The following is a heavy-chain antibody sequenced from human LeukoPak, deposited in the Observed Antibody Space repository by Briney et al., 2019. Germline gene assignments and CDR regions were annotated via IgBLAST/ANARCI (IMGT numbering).Heavy chain of an antibody. J-gene: IGHJ3*02. CDR1: GFTFSDYY. D-gene: IGHD3-10*01. CDR2: ISSSGSTI. Sequence: PGGSLRLSCAASGFTFSDYYMSWIRQAPGKGLEWVSYISSSGSTIYYADSVKGRFTISRDNAKNSLYLQMNSLRAEDTAVYYCARDFLPEYYYGSGSYSHSMDAFDIWGQGTMVTVSS. CDR3: ARDFLPEYYYGSGSYSHSMDAFDI. V-gene: IGHV3-11*01.